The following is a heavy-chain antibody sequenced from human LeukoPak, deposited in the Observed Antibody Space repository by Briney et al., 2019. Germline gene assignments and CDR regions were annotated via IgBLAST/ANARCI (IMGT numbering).Heavy chain of an antibody. CDR1: GGSISSGSHY. Sequence: SETLSLTCTVSGGSISSGSHYWSWIRQPAGKGLEWIGRIYTSGSTNYNPSLKSRVTISVDTSKNQFSLKLSSVTAADTAVYYCARGGYGDYYFDYWGQGTLVTVSS. CDR2: IYTSGST. J-gene: IGHJ4*02. D-gene: IGHD4-17*01. V-gene: IGHV4-61*02. CDR3: ARGGYGDYYFDY.